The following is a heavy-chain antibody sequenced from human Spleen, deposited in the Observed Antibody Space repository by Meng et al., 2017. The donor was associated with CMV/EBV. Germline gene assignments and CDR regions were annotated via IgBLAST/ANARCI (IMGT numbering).Heavy chain of an antibody. CDR1: GGSVSSGSYY. V-gene: IGHV4-61*01. D-gene: IGHD6-6*01. CDR2: IYYSGST. Sequence: SETLSLTCTVSGGSVSSGSYYWSWIRQPPGKGLEWIGYIYYSGSTNYNPSLKSRVTISVDTSKNQFSLKLSSVTAADTAVYYCARDRRLYSSSQFDYWGQGILVTVSS. CDR3: ARDRRLYSSSQFDY. J-gene: IGHJ4*02.